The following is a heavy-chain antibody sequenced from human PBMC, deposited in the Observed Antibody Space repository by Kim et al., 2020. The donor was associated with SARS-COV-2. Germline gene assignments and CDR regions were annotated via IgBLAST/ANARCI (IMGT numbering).Heavy chain of an antibody. Sequence: SVKVSCKASGGTFSSYAISWVRQAPGQGLEWMGRIIPIFGIANYAQKFQGRVTITADKSTSTAYMELSSLRSEDTAVYYCARDLQSGYSYGNRFFDYWGQGTLVTVSS. J-gene: IGHJ4*02. CDR3: ARDLQSGYSYGNRFFDY. CDR2: IIPIFGIA. CDR1: GGTFSSYA. V-gene: IGHV1-69*04. D-gene: IGHD5-18*01.